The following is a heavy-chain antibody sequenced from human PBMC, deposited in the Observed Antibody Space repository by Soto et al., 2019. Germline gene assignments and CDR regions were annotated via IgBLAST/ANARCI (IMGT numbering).Heavy chain of an antibody. J-gene: IGHJ3*02. CDR2: ISSSSSYI. CDR3: ARGSGDCSGGSCYLGACDI. V-gene: IGHV3-21*01. D-gene: IGHD2-15*01. CDR1: GFTFSSYS. Sequence: EVQLVESGGGLVKPGGSLRLSCAASGFTFSSYSMNWVRQAPGKGLEWVSSISSSSSYIYYADSVKGRFTISRDNAKNSPSLQINRMRADDKDVYYCARGSGDCSGGSCYLGACDIWGQGTMVTVSS.